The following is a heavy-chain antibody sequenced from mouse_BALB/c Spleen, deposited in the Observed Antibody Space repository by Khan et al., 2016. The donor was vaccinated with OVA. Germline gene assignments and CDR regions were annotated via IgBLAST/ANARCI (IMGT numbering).Heavy chain of an antibody. CDR3: ARDRIDY. V-gene: IGHV1-7*01. J-gene: IGHJ2*01. CDR2: INPSSGHT. CDR1: GFTFSNYW. Sequence: QIQLVQSGADLAKPGASLKLSCKASGFTFSNYWIPWVKQRPGQGLEWIAYINPSSGHTYYHQTFNDKATFTTDKSSSTPYMQLSSLTSEDSAVDYCARDRIDYWGQGTTLTVSA.